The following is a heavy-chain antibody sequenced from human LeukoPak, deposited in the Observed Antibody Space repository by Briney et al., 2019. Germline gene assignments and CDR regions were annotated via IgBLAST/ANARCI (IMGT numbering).Heavy chain of an antibody. CDR2: TYYRSKWSS. J-gene: IGHJ4*02. V-gene: IGHV6-1*01. CDR3: AREADKIGFDFDY. Sequence: SQTLSLTCAISGDSVSSNSATWNWIRQSPSRGLEWLGRTYYRSKWSSDYAISEKSRITINPDTSKNQFSLHLNSVTPEDTAVYYCAREADKIGFDFDYWGQGTLVTVSS. CDR1: GDSVSSNSAT. D-gene: IGHD2-15*01.